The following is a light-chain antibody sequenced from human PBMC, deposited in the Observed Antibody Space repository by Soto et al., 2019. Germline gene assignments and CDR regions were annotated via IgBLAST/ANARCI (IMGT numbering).Light chain of an antibody. CDR3: QQYNSYS. CDR1: VSISRC. CDR2: DAS. Sequence: DIQMTQSPSTLPASVGDRVTITCRASVSISRCLAWYQQKPWKAPKLLIYDASSLESGVPSRFSGRGSGTEFTLTISSLQPDDIATYYCQQYNSYSFGGWTK. J-gene: IGKJ4*01. V-gene: IGKV1-5*01.